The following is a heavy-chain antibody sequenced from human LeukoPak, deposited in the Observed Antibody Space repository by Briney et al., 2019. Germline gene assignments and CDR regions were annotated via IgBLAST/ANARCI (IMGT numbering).Heavy chain of an antibody. V-gene: IGHV4-30-2*01. Sequence: PSETLSLTCAVSGGSISSGGYSWSWIRQPPGKGLEWIGYIYHSGSTYYNPSLKSRDTISVDRSKNQFSLKLSSVTAADTAVYYCARGSYDSSGYPLDYWGQGTLVTVSS. CDR1: GGSISSGGYS. CDR2: IYHSGST. J-gene: IGHJ4*02. CDR3: ARGSYDSSGYPLDY. D-gene: IGHD3-22*01.